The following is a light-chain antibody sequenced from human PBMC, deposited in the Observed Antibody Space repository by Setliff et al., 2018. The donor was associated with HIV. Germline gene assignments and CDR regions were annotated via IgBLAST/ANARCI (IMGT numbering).Light chain of an antibody. Sequence: VLTQPASVSGSPGQSVTVSCTGTSSDVGSYDFVSWYQQLPGKAPKLLIYDVSDRPSGVSHRFSGSKSGNTASLTISGLQSEDEADYYCASYSPNDLGVFGTGTKVTVL. CDR3: ASYSPNDLGV. J-gene: IGLJ1*01. CDR2: DVS. V-gene: IGLV2-14*03. CDR1: SSDVGSYDF.